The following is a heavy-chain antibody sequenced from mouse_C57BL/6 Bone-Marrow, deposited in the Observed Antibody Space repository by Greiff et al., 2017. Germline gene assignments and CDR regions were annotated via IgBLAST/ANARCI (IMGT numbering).Heavy chain of an antibody. CDR3: TTYGSSLWYFDV. D-gene: IGHD1-1*01. J-gene: IGHJ1*03. V-gene: IGHV14-4*01. CDR2: IDPENGDT. CDR1: GFNIKDDY. Sequence: VQLQQSGAELVRPGASVKLSCTASGFNIKDDYMHWVKQRPEQGLEWIGWIDPENGDTEYASKFPGQATITGDTSSNTAYLQLSSLTSEDTAVYYCTTYGSSLWYFDVWGKGTTVTVSS.